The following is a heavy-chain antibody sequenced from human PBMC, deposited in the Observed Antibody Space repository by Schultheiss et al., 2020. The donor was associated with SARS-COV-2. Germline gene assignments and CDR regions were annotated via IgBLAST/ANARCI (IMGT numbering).Heavy chain of an antibody. CDR1: GYTFTSYA. D-gene: IGHD3-16*01. Sequence: ASVKVSCKASGYTFTSYAMHWVRQAPGQGLEWMGWMNPNSGNTGYAQKFQCRVTMTRNTSISTAYMELSSLRSEDTAVYYCARGDQSKWGSYYYYYGMDVWGQGTTVTVSS. V-gene: IGHV1-8*02. J-gene: IGHJ6*02. CDR2: MNPNSGNT. CDR3: ARGDQSKWGSYYYYYGMDV.